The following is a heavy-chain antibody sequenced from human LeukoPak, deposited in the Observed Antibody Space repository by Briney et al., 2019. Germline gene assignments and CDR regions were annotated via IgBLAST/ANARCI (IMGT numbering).Heavy chain of an antibody. Sequence: GGSLRLSCAASGFTFSSSAMSWVRQAPGKGLEWVSSISGSGGSTYYADSVKGRFTISRDNAKNSLYLQMNSLRAEDTAVYYCARVGAIFGVVTLFDYWGQGTLVTVSS. D-gene: IGHD3-3*01. V-gene: IGHV3-23*01. J-gene: IGHJ4*02. CDR2: ISGSGGST. CDR3: ARVGAIFGVVTLFDY. CDR1: GFTFSSSA.